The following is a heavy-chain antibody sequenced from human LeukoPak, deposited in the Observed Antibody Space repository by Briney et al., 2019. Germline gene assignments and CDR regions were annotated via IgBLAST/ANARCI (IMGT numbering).Heavy chain of an antibody. CDR1: GFTFGSYA. V-gene: IGHV3-30*04. CDR2: ISYDGSNK. CDR3: ARLAYGDYDVGY. Sequence: GRSLRLSCAASGFTFGSYAMHWVRQAPGKGLEWVAVISYDGSNKYYADSVKGRFTISRDNSKNTLYLQMNSLRAEDTAVYYCARLAYGDYDVGYWGQGTLVTVSS. D-gene: IGHD4-17*01. J-gene: IGHJ4*02.